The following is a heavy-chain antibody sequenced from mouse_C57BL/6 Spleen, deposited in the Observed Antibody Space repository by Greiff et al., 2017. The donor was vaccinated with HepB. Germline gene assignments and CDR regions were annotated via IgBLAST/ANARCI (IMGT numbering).Heavy chain of an antibody. D-gene: IGHD2-5*01. Sequence: EVKLVESGEGLVKPGGSLKLSCAASGFTFSSYAMSWVRQTPEKRLEWVAYISSGGDYIYYADTVKGRFTISRDNARNTLYLQMSSLKSEDTAMYYCTRDPLYSNYVGWYFDVWGTGTTVTVSS. CDR1: GFTFSSYA. J-gene: IGHJ1*03. CDR3: TRDPLYSNYVGWYFDV. CDR2: ISSGGDYI. V-gene: IGHV5-9-1*02.